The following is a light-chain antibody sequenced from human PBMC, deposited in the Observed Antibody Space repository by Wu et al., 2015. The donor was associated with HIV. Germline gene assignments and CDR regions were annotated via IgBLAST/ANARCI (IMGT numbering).Light chain of an antibody. CDR1: QSISSY. Sequence: DIQMTQSPSSLSASVGDRVTITCRASQSISSYLNWYQQKPGKAPKVLIYAASSLQSGVPSRFSGSGSGTDFTLTISNLQPEDSATYNCQQSYSTPLTFGGGTKVEIK. CDR2: AAS. CDR3: QQSYSTPLT. V-gene: IGKV1-39*01. J-gene: IGKJ4*01.